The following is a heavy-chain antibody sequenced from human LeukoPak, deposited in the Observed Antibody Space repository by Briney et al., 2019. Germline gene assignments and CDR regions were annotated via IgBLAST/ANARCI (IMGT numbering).Heavy chain of an antibody. Sequence: GPSLRLSCAASGFNFNNHAMHWVRQAPGKGLEWVAVISYSETRIHYADSVKGRLTISRDNSKNTLFLQMDSLTADDTAVYYCAKEGSGGSWSSFDYWGQGTLVTVSS. CDR1: GFNFNNHA. CDR3: AKEGSGGSWSSFDY. J-gene: IGHJ4*02. CDR2: ISYSETRI. D-gene: IGHD6-13*01. V-gene: IGHV3-30*01.